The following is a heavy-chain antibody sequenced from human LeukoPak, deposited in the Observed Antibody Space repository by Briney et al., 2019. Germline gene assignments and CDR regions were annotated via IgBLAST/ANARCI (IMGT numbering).Heavy chain of an antibody. V-gene: IGHV4-59*01. J-gene: IGHJ2*01. Sequence: SETLSLTCTVSGGSISSYYWSWIRQPPGKGLEWIGYIYYSGSTNYNPSLKSRVTISVDTSKNQFSLKLSSVTAADTAVYYCARGLQPERNWYFDLWGRGTLVTVSS. CDR2: IYYSGST. CDR1: GGSISSYY. CDR3: ARGLQPERNWYFDL. D-gene: IGHD1-1*01.